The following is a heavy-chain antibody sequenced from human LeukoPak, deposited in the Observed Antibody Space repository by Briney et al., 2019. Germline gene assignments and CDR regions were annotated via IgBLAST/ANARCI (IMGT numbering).Heavy chain of an antibody. CDR1: GGSIGSSGYD. J-gene: IGHJ4*02. D-gene: IGHD1-26*01. CDR2: ITNSGST. CDR3: ATTTHSGSHDY. V-gene: IGHV4-39*01. Sequence: SETLSLTCTVSGGSIGSSGYDWGWIRQPPGKGLEWIGSITNSGSTYYNPSLTSRVTISVDTSRKQFSLRLSSVTAADTAVFYWATTTHSGSHDYWGQGILVTVSS.